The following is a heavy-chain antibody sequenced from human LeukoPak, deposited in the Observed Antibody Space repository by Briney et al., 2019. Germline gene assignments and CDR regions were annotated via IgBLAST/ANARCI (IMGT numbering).Heavy chain of an antibody. CDR2: INPNSGGT. CDR3: ARDSGNYSVGYYYYGMDV. J-gene: IGHJ6*02. V-gene: IGHV1-2*04. Sequence: ASVKVSCKASGYTFTGYYMHWVRQAPGQGLEWMGWINPNSGGTNYAQKFQGCVTMTRDTSISTAYMELSRLRSDDTAVYYCARDSGNYSVGYYYYGMDVWGQGTTVTVSS. CDR1: GYTFTGYY. D-gene: IGHD1-26*01.